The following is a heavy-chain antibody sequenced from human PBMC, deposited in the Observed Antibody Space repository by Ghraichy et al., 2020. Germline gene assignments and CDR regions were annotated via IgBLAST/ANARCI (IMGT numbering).Heavy chain of an antibody. CDR2: ISAYNGNT. V-gene: IGHV1-18*01. Sequence: ASVKVSCKASGYTFTSYGISWVRQAPGQGLEWMGWISAYNGNTNYAQKLQGRVTMTTDPSTSTAYMELRSLRSDDTAVYYCARVNPASITIFGVVPPSRYYYYYMDVWGKGTTVTVSS. CDR3: ARVNPASITIFGVVPPSRYYYYYMDV. CDR1: GYTFTSYG. D-gene: IGHD3-3*01. J-gene: IGHJ6*03.